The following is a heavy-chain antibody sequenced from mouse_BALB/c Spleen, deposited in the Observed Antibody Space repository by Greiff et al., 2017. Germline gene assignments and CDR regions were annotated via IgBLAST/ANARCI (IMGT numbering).Heavy chain of an antibody. Sequence: VMLVESGPGLVAPSQSLSITCTVSGFSLTSYGVHWVRQPPGKGLEWLGVIWAGGSTNYNSALMSRLSISKDNSKSQVFLKMNSLQTDDTAMYYCAREDRYDGGAWFAYWGQGTLVTVSA. CDR3: AREDRYDGGAWFAY. CDR2: IWAGGST. D-gene: IGHD2-14*01. J-gene: IGHJ3*01. CDR1: GFSLTSYG. V-gene: IGHV2-9*02.